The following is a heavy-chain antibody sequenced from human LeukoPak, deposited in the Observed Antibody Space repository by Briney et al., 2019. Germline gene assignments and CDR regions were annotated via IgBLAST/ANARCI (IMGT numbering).Heavy chain of an antibody. D-gene: IGHD6-13*01. Sequence: GGSLRLSCAASGFTVSSNYMSWVRQAPGKGLEWVSVIYSGGSTYYADSVKGRFTISRDNSKNTLYLQMNSLRAEDTAVYYCARDIGISNSWPYFDFWGQGTLVTVSS. CDR1: GFTVSSNY. CDR2: IYSGGST. CDR3: ARDIGISNSWPYFDF. J-gene: IGHJ4*02. V-gene: IGHV3-66*01.